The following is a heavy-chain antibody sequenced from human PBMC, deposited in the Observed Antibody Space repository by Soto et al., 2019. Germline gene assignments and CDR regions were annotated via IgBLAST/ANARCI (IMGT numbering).Heavy chain of an antibody. CDR2: INPGNGNT. CDR1: GYTFTSYA. V-gene: IGHV1-3*01. J-gene: IGHJ3*02. CDR3: ARVVVSRWSDAFDI. Sequence: QVQLVQSGAEVKKPGASVKVSCKASGYTFTSYAMHWVRQAPGQRLEWMGWINPGNGNTKYSQNCRGRVTITRDTSESTAYMELGSLRSEDTAVYYCARVVVSRWSDAFDIWGQGTMVTVSS. D-gene: IGHD6-13*01.